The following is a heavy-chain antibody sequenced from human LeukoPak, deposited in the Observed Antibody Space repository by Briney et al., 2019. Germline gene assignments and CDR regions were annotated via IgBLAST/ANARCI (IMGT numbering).Heavy chain of an antibody. D-gene: IGHD3-9*01. CDR1: GFTLSYHS. CDR2: ISSSSSYI. Sequence: PGGSLRLSCAASGFTLSYHSMNWVRQAPGKGLEWVSFISSSSSYIYYTDSVKGRFTISRDNAKNSLYLQMSSLRAEDTAVYYCARDRFDWLPSLIDYWGQGTLVTVSS. J-gene: IGHJ4*02. V-gene: IGHV3-21*01. CDR3: ARDRFDWLPSLIDY.